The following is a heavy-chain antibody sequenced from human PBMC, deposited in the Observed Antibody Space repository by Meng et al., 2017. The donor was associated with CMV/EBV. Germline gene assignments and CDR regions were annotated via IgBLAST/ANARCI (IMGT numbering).Heavy chain of an antibody. V-gene: IGHV4-39*07. D-gene: IGHD3-3*01. CDR3: ASGITIFGVVINSYNWFDP. J-gene: IGHJ5*02. CDR2: IYYSGST. CDR1: GGSISSSSYY. Sequence: GALRLSCTVSGGSISSSSYYWGWIRQPPGKGLVWIGSIYYSGSTYYNPSLKSRVTISVDTSKNQFSLKLSSVTAADTAVYYCASGITIFGVVINSYNWFDPWGQGTLVTVSS.